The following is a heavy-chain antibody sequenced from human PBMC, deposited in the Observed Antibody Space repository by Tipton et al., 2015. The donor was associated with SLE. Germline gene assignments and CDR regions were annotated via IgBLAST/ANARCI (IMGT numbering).Heavy chain of an antibody. CDR2: INHSGST. D-gene: IGHD6-6*01. CDR3: ARGRGSSSSGHY. Sequence: TLSLTCTVSGGFISSYYWSWIRQPPGKGLEWIGEINHSGSTNYNPSLKSRVTISVDTSKNQFSLKLSSVTAADTAVYYCARGRGSSSSGHYWGQGTLVTVSS. V-gene: IGHV4-34*01. J-gene: IGHJ4*02. CDR1: GGFISSYY.